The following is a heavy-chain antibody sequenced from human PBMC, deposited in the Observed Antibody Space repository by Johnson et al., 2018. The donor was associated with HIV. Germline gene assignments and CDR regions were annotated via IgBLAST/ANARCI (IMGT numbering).Heavy chain of an antibody. D-gene: IGHD3-22*01. Sequence: VQLVESGGGVVRPGGSLRLSCAASGFTFDDHGMNWVRQAPGKGLEWVSGINWNGGRTGYADSVKGRFTISRDNAKNSLYLQMNSLRAEDTAVYYCARDAERSSDYPPDAFYIWGQGTMVTVSS. J-gene: IGHJ3*02. CDR2: INWNGGRT. V-gene: IGHV3-20*04. CDR1: GFTFDDHG. CDR3: ARDAERSSDYPPDAFYI.